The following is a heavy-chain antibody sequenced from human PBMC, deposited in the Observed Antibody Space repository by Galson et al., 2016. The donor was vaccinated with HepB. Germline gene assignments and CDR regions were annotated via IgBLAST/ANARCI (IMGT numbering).Heavy chain of an antibody. CDR2: IYHTGST. V-gene: IGHV4-30-2*01. CDR3: SRGPSDYGDYYFDS. D-gene: IGHD4-17*01. CDR1: RGSIKFDGFS. J-gene: IGHJ4*02. Sequence: TLSLTCAVSRGSIKFDGFSWSWIRQPPGKALEWIGYIYHTGSTFYNPSPRSRVTISVDTSKNQFSLKLNSVTAADTAVYYCSRGPSDYGDYYFDSWGQGTLVRVSS.